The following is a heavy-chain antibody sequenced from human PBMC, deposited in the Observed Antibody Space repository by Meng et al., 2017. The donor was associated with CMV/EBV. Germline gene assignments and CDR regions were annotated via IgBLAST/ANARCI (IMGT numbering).Heavy chain of an antibody. D-gene: IGHD6-13*01. J-gene: IGHJ6*02. V-gene: IGHV3-21*01. CDR1: GFTFSSDS. CDR2: ISSSSSYI. Sequence: GGSLRLSCAASGFTFSSDSMNWVRQAPGKGLEWVSSISSSSSYIYYADSVKGRFTISRDNAKNSLYLQMNSLRAEDTAVYYCARDRGSSWYPINYYYYGMDVWGQGTTVTVSS. CDR3: ARDRGSSWYPINYYYYGMDV.